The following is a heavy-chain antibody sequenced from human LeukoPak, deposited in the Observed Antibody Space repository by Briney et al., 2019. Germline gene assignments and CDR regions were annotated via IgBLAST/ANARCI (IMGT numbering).Heavy chain of an antibody. J-gene: IGHJ4*02. CDR3: AREWAGPSYDY. CDR1: GFTFSSYW. CDR2: IKQDGSEK. V-gene: IGHV3-7*01. Sequence: GGSLRLSCAASGFTFSSYWMSWVRQAPGKGLEWVANIKQDGSEKSYVDSVKGRFTISRDNTKNSLYLQMNSLRAEDTAVYFCAREWAGPSYDYWGQGTLVTVSS. D-gene: IGHD6-19*01.